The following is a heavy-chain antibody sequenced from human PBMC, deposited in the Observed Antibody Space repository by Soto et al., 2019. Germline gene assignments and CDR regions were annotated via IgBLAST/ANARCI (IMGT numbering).Heavy chain of an antibody. V-gene: IGHV2-5*02. CDR1: GFSLTSGVG. J-gene: IGHJ4*02. CDR2: IYWDDDK. D-gene: IGHD5-12*01. Sequence: QITLKESGPTLVRPPQTLTLTCTFSGFSLTSGVGVGWIRQPPGKALEWLALIYWDDDKRYSPSLKNRLTITKDTAKRQMXLTMTTVGPVDTATYFCAHIDPEIVTVGGHGGFDYWGQGTLVTVSS. CDR3: AHIDPEIVTVGGHGGFDY.